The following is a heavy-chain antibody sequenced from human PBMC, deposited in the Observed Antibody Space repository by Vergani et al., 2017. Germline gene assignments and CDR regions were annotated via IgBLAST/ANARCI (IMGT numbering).Heavy chain of an antibody. Sequence: QVQLVESGGGVVQPGRSLRLSCAASGFTFSSYGMHWVRQAPGKGLEWVAVISYDGSNKYYADSVKGRFTISRDNSKNTLYLQMNSLRAEDTAVYYCAKDLAGSYQLLSNYYYYGMDVWGQGTTVTVSS. CDR1: GFTFSSYG. D-gene: IGHD2-2*01. CDR2: ISYDGSNK. V-gene: IGHV3-30*18. CDR3: AKDLAGSYQLLSNYYYYGMDV. J-gene: IGHJ6*02.